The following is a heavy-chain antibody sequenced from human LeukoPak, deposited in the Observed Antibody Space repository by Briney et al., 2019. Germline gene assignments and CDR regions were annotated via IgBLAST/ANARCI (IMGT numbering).Heavy chain of an antibody. J-gene: IGHJ4*02. CDR1: GFTFSSYW. CDR2: ISNNGGYT. D-gene: IGHD2-15*01. CDR3: AKKLGYCSDGSCYFPY. V-gene: IGHV3-23*01. Sequence: PGGSLRLSCAASGFTFSSYWMRWVRQAPGKGLVWVSAISNNGGYTYYADSVQGRFTISRDNSKSTLCLQMNSLRAEDTAVYYCAKKLGYCSDGSCYFPYWGQGTLVTVSS.